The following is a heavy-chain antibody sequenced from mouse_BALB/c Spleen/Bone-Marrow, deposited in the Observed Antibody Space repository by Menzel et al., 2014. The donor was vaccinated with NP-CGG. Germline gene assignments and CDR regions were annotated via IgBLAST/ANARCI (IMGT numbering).Heavy chain of an antibody. D-gene: IGHD1-1*01. CDR2: IYPSDSYT. CDR3: TRSYCSSYEYYFDY. V-gene: IGHV1-69*02. Sequence: QVQLQQSGAELVRPGASVKLSCKASGYTFTSYWINWVKQRPGQGLEWIGNIYPSDSYTNYNQKFKDKATLTVDKSSXTAYMQLSSPTSEYSSVYYCTRSYCSSYEYYFDYWGQRTTLTVSS. CDR1: GYTFTSYW. J-gene: IGHJ2*01.